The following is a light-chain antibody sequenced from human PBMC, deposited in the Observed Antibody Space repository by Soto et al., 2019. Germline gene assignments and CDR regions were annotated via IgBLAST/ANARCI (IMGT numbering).Light chain of an antibody. Sequence: QSALTQPRSVSGSPGQSVTISCTGTSSDVGGYNYVSWYQQHPGKAPKLMIYDVSKRPSGVPDRFSGSKSGNTASLTISGLQAEDEADSYCCSYAGSYTLVFGGATKLTVL. CDR2: DVS. J-gene: IGLJ3*02. CDR3: CSYAGSYTLV. CDR1: SSDVGGYNY. V-gene: IGLV2-11*01.